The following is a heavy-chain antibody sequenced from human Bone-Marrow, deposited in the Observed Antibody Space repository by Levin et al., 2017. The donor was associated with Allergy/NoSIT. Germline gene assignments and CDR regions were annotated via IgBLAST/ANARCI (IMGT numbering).Heavy chain of an antibody. V-gene: IGHV3-7*01. J-gene: IGHJ3*02. CDR2: IRQDGSRK. D-gene: IGHD2-15*01. Sequence: PGGSLRLSCAASGFIFSRHWMTWVRQAPEKGLEWVANIRQDGSRKYYVDSVKGRFTIFRDNAKNSLYLQMDSLSAEDTAVYYCARDINYFSGATYYDAFDIWGQGTMVTVSS. CDR3: ARDINYFSGATYYDAFDI. CDR1: GFIFSRHW.